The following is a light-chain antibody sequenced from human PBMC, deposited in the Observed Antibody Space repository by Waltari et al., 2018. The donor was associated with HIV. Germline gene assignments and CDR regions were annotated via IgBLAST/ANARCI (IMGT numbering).Light chain of an antibody. J-gene: IGKJ3*01. CDR1: QSISTY. CDR3: QQSYSTPPIFP. CDR2: AAF. Sequence: DIQMTQSPSSLSASVGDRVTITCRASQSISTYLNWYQQKPGKAPKLLIYAAFNLQTGVPSRFSGSGSGTDFTLTISSLQPEDFATYYCQQSYSTPPIFPFGPGTKVDIK. V-gene: IGKV1-39*01.